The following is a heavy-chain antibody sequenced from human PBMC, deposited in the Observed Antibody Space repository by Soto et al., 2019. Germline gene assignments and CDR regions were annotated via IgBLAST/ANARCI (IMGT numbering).Heavy chain of an antibody. D-gene: IGHD6-19*01. V-gene: IGHV4-59*01. Sequence: QVQLQESGPGLVKPSETLSLTCTVSGGSISSYYWSWIRQPPGKGLEWIGYIYYSGSTNYNPSLKGRVTISVDTSKNQFSLKLSSVTAADTAVYYCARGPPPNSSGWYWYFDLCGRGTLVTVAA. J-gene: IGHJ2*01. CDR2: IYYSGST. CDR1: GGSISSYY. CDR3: ARGPPPNSSGWYWYFDL.